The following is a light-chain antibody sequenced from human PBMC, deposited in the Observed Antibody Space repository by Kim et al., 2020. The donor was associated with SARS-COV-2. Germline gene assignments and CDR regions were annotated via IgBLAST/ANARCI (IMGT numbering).Light chain of an antibody. Sequence: APGKTATITCGGNNIGSKSVHWYQQKPGQAPVLVIYYDDVRPSGIPERFSGSNSGDTATLTISTVDAGDEADYYCQLWDIGSDHPVFGGGTKLTVL. V-gene: IGLV3-21*04. CDR3: QLWDIGSDHPV. CDR2: YDD. CDR1: NIGSKS. J-gene: IGLJ3*02.